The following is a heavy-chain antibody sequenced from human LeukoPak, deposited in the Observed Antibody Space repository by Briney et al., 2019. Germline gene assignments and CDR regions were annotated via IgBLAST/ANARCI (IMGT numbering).Heavy chain of an antibody. V-gene: IGHV1-69*04. CDR2: IIPILGIA. CDR3: AREGVITGTTRAFDI. D-gene: IGHD1-7*01. Sequence: SVKVSCKASGGTFSSYAISWVRQAPGQGLEWMGRIIPILGIANYAQRFQGRVTITADKSTSTAYMELSSLRSEDTAVYYCAREGVITGTTRAFDIWGQGTMVTVSS. CDR1: GGTFSSYA. J-gene: IGHJ3*02.